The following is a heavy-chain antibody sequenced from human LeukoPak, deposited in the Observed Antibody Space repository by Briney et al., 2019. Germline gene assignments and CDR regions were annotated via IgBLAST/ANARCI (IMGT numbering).Heavy chain of an antibody. J-gene: IGHJ3*02. D-gene: IGHD3-10*01. V-gene: IGHV1-69*05. Sequence: ASVKVSCKASGGTFSSYAISWVRQAPGQGLEWMGGIVPIFGTANYAQKFQGRVTITTDESTSTAYMELSSLRSEDTAVYYCARSSILPGSGGYDAFDIWGQGTMVTVSS. CDR1: GGTFSSYA. CDR3: ARSSILPGSGGYDAFDI. CDR2: IVPIFGTA.